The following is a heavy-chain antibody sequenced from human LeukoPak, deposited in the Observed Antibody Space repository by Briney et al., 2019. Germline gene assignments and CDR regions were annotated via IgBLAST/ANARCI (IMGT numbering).Heavy chain of an antibody. D-gene: IGHD3-16*01. CDR3: AKPYGYVWGTHHY. J-gene: IGHJ4*02. CDR2: IWFDGSNK. V-gene: IGHV3-33*06. Sequence: PGGSLRLSCTASGSTFSTYGMHWVRQAPGKGLEWVAVIWFDGSNKYYADSVKGRFTISRDNSKNTLYLQMSSLRAEDTAVYYCAKPYGYVWGTHHYWGQGTLVTVSS. CDR1: GSTFSTYG.